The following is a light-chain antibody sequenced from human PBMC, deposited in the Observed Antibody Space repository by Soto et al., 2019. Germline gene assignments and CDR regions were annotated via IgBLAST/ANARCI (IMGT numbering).Light chain of an antibody. CDR3: QQYNSWPYT. CDR1: QSVSIS. V-gene: IGKV3-15*01. J-gene: IGKJ2*01. Sequence: EIVMTHSPATLSVSPGERATLSCRASQSVSISLAWYQQKPGQAPRLLIYGASTRATGIPARFSGSGSGTEFTLTISSLQSEDFAIYYCQQYNSWPYTFGQGTKLEIK. CDR2: GAS.